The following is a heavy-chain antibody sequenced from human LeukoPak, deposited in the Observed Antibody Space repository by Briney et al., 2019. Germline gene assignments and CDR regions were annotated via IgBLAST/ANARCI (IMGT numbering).Heavy chain of an antibody. V-gene: IGHV3-74*01. CDR2: INSDGSFT. D-gene: IGHD6-19*01. CDR3: ARGSSDWYGIDY. J-gene: IGHJ4*02. Sequence: GGSLRLSCAASGLTFSNYWKHWVRQVSGKGLVWVSGINSDGSFTSYADSVKGRFTISRDNAKNTLYLQMNSLRAEDTALYYCARGSSDWYGIDYWGQGILVPVSS. CDR1: GLTFSNYW.